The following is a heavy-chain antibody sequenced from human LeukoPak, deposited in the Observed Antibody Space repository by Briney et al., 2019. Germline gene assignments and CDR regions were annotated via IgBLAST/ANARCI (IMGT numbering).Heavy chain of an antibody. CDR2: ISGSGGST. V-gene: IGHV3-23*01. CDR1: GFTFSSYA. J-gene: IGHJ4*02. D-gene: IGHD2-15*01. Sequence: RSGGSLRLSCAASGFTFSSYAMSWVRQAPGKGLEWVSAISGSGGSTYYADSVKGRFIISRDNSKNTLYLQMNSLRAEDTAVYYCAKGRGGSLLRGYFDYWGQGTLVTVSS. CDR3: AKGRGGSLLRGYFDY.